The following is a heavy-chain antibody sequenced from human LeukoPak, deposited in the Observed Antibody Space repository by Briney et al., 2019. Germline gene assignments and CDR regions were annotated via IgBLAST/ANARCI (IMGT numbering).Heavy chain of an antibody. CDR2: ISGSGGST. CDR3: ARDGVFRSSAPDY. CDR1: GFTFSSYG. J-gene: IGHJ4*02. V-gene: IGHV3-23*01. Sequence: PGGPLRLSCAASGFTFSSYGMSWVRQAPGKGLEWVSAISGSGGSTYYADSVKGRFTISRDNAKNSLYLQMNSLRAEDTAVYYCARDGVFRSSAPDYWGQGTLVTVSS. D-gene: IGHD6-6*01.